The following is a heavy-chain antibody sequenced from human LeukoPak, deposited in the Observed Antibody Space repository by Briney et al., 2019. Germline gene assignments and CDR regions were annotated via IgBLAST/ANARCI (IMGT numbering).Heavy chain of an antibody. CDR3: AKGSYYDSSGSFYFDY. J-gene: IGHJ4*02. Sequence: GGSLRLSCSASVFTVTHYSMHWVRQAPGKGLEYVSAVDANGRTTYYADSVKGRFTISRDNSKNTLYVQVNSLGTEDTAAYYCAKGSYYDSSGSFYFDYWGQGTLATVSS. D-gene: IGHD3-22*01. V-gene: IGHV3-64*04. CDR1: VFTVTHYS. CDR2: VDANGRTT.